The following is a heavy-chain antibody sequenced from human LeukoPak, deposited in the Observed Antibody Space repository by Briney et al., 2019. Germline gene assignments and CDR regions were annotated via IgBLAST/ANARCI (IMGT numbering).Heavy chain of an antibody. CDR2: INPSGGST. J-gene: IGHJ3*02. CDR1: GYTFTSYY. V-gene: IGHV1-46*01. Sequence: GASVKVCCKASGYTFTSYYMHWVRPAPGQGLEWMGIINPSGGSTSYAQKFQGRVTMTRDTSTSTVYMELSSLRSEDTAVYYCARVSSHINPFDAFDIWGQGTMVTVSS. CDR3: ARVSSHINPFDAFDI. D-gene: IGHD2-21*01.